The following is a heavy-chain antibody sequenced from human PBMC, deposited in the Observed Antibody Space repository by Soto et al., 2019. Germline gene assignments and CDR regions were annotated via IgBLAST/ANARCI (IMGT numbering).Heavy chain of an antibody. D-gene: IGHD6-6*01. CDR2: IYYSGST. CDR3: ARREYSSSSGFDY. CDR1: GGSIGSSSYY. V-gene: IGHV4-39*01. J-gene: IGHJ4*02. Sequence: QLQLQESGPGLVKPSETLSLTCTVSGGSIGSSSYYWGWIRQPPGKGLEWIGSIYYSGSTYYNPSLKSRVTISVDTSKNQFSLKLSSVTAADTAVYYCARREYSSSSGFDYWGQGTLVTVSS.